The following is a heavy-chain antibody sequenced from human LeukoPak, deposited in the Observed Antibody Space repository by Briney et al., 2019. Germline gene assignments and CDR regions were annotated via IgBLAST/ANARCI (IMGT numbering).Heavy chain of an antibody. J-gene: IGHJ2*01. CDR1: GGSISSYY. Sequence: SGTLSLTCTASGGSISSYYWSWIRQTPGKGLEWIGYIYYTGSTNYNPSLKSRVTISVNTSKNQFSLKLSSVTAADTAVYYCARDYGDYPSWYFDLWGRGTLVTVSS. V-gene: IGHV4-59*01. D-gene: IGHD4-17*01. CDR3: ARDYGDYPSWYFDL. CDR2: IYYTGST.